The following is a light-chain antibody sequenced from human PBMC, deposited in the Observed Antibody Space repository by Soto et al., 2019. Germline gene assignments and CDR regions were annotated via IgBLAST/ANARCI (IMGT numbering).Light chain of an antibody. Sequence: QSVLTQPPSVSGAPGQRVTISCTGTNSNIGAAYDVHWYHQLPGTAPKLLIYGNSNRPSGVPDRFSGSKSGTSASLAITGLQAEDEADYYCQSYDSTLSGPVFGGGTKLTVL. CDR2: GNS. CDR1: NSNIGAAYD. J-gene: IGLJ3*02. CDR3: QSYDSTLSGPV. V-gene: IGLV1-40*01.